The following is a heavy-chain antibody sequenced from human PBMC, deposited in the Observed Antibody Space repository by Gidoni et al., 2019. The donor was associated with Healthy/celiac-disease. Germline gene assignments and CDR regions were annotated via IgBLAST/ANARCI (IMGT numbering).Heavy chain of an antibody. CDR1: GGSFSGYY. V-gene: IGHV4-34*01. J-gene: IGHJ5*02. D-gene: IGHD3-22*01. CDR3: ARSHSSYDSSGEFDP. CDR2: INHSGST. Sequence: QVQLQQWGAGLLTPSETLSLTCAVYGGSFSGYYWSWIRQPPGKGLEWIGEINHSGSTNYNPSLKSRVTISVDTSKNQFSLKLSSVTAADTAVYYCARSHSSYDSSGEFDPWGQGTLVTVSS.